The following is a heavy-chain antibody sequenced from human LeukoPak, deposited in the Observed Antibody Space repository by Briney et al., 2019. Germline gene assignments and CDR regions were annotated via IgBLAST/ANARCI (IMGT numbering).Heavy chain of an antibody. CDR1: GGSISSYY. V-gene: IGHV4-59*08. CDR3: ARQNVKVGAPPFDF. D-gene: IGHD1-26*01. Sequence: SETLSLTCTVSGGSISSYYWSWIRQPPGKGLEWIGYIYYSGSTNYNPSLKSRVSISIDTSKNQFSLKLGSVTAADTAVYYCARQNVKVGAPPFDFWGQGTLVTVSS. J-gene: IGHJ4*02. CDR2: IYYSGST.